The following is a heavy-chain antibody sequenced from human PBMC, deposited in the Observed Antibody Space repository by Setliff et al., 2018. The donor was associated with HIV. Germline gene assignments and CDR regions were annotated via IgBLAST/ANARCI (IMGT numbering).Heavy chain of an antibody. CDR1: GESFSAYF. Sequence: KPSETLSLTCAVYGESFSAYFWNWIRQPPGKGLEWIGYIYYSGSTNYNPSLKSRVTISVDTSKNQISLKLNSVTAADTAVYYCARELGRTVDYWGQGALVTVSS. CDR3: ARELGRTVDY. CDR2: IYYSGST. D-gene: IGHD2-21*02. V-gene: IGHV4-59*12. J-gene: IGHJ4*02.